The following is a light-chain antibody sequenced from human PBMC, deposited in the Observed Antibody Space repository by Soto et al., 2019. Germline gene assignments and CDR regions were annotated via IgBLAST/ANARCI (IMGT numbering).Light chain of an antibody. Sequence: DIQMTQSPSTLSASVGDRVTITCRASQSINTWLAWYQQKPGKAPRFLIYQASSLESGVPSRFSGSGFGTEFPLTTSTLQPDDFATYYSHQYKSYSPFGQGTKLETK. V-gene: IGKV1-5*03. CDR1: QSINTW. CDR2: QAS. J-gene: IGKJ2*01. CDR3: HQYKSYSP.